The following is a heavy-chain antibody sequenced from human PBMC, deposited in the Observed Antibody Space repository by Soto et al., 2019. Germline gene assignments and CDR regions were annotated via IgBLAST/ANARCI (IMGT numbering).Heavy chain of an antibody. J-gene: IGHJ5*02. D-gene: IGHD6-13*01. CDR1: GFTFSSYG. CDR3: ARDRDSSSLSEVFDP. CDR2: IWYDGSNK. V-gene: IGHV3-33*01. Sequence: SLRLSCAASGFTFSSYGMHWVRQAPGKGLEWVAVIWYDGSNKYYADSVKGRFTISRDNSKNTLYLQMNSLRAEDTAVYYCARDRDSSSLSEVFDPWGQGTLVTVSS.